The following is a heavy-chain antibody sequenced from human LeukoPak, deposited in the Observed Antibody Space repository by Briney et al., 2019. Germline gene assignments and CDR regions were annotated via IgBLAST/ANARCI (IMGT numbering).Heavy chain of an antibody. CDR1: GYTLTELS. Sequence: ASVKGSCKVSGYTLTELSMHWVRQAPGKGLEWMGGFDPEDGETIYAQKFQGRVTMTEDTSTDTAYMELSSLRSEDTAVYYCATSVLSDEWLLILDYWGQGTLVTVSS. V-gene: IGHV1-24*01. J-gene: IGHJ4*02. CDR2: FDPEDGET. D-gene: IGHD3-3*01. CDR3: ATSVLSDEWLLILDY.